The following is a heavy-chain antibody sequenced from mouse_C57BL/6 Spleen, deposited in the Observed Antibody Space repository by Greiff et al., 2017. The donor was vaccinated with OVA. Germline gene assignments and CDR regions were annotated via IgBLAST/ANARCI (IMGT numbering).Heavy chain of an antibody. V-gene: IGHV1-69*01. CDR2: IDPSDSYT. J-gene: IGHJ2*01. CDR3: ARPNYYGSSFDY. D-gene: IGHD1-1*01. Sequence: VQLQQPGAELVMPGASVKLSCKASGYTFTSYWMHWVKQRPGQGLEWIGEIDPSDSYTIYNQKFKGKSTLTVDKSSSTAYMQLSSLTSEDSAVYYCARPNYYGSSFDYWGQGTTLTVSS. CDR1: GYTFTSYW.